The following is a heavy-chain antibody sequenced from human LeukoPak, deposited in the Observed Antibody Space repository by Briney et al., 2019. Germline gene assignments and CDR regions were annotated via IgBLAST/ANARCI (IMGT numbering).Heavy chain of an antibody. D-gene: IGHD5-24*01. CDR3: ARDDRDGYLYYFDY. Sequence: GGSLRLSCAASGFTFSDYYMSWIRQAPGKGLEWVSYISSSGSTIYYADSVKGRFTISRDNAKNSLYLQMNSLRAEDTAVYYSARDDRDGYLYYFDYWGQGTLVPVSS. CDR2: ISSSGSTI. V-gene: IGHV3-11*01. J-gene: IGHJ4*02. CDR1: GFTFSDYY.